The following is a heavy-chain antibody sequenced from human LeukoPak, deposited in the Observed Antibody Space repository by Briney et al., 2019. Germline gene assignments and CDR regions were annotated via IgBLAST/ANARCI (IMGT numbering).Heavy chain of an antibody. CDR3: AKGKYCSGGSCYYYYYGMDV. J-gene: IGHJ6*02. D-gene: IGHD2-15*01. CDR2: ISGSGGST. V-gene: IGHV3-23*01. CDR1: GFTFSSDA. Sequence: GGSLRLSCAASGFTFSSDAMSWVRQAPGKGLEWVSAISGSGGSTYYADSVKGRFTISRDNSKNTLYLQMNSLRAEDTAVYYCAKGKYCSGGSCYYYYYGMDVWGQGTTVTVSS.